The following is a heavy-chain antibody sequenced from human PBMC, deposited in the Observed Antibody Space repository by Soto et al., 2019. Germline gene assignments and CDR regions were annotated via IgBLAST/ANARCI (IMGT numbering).Heavy chain of an antibody. D-gene: IGHD2-15*01. J-gene: IGHJ4*02. V-gene: IGHV4-30-4*01. Sequence: QVQLQESGPGLVKPSQTLSLTCTVSGRSISSVNYYWSWIRQPPGKGLEWIGYIYYSGSTYYNPSLRSRVTISVDTSNNQSSLKRSSVAAADTAVYYCASYGSGECNRGSCYSPFDYWGQGTLVTVSS. CDR1: GRSISSVNYY. CDR3: ASYGSGECNRGSCYSPFDY. CDR2: IYYSGST.